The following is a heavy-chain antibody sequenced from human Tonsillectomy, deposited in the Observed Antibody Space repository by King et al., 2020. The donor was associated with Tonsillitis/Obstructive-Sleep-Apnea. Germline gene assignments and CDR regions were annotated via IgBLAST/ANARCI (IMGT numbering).Heavy chain of an antibody. CDR1: GYTFNIYA. CDR3: ARDYDFWSGYLKNAFDI. J-gene: IGHJ3*02. V-gene: IGHV7-4-1*02. D-gene: IGHD3-3*01. CDR2: INTNTGNP. Sequence: QLVQSGSELKKPGASVKVSCKASGYTFNIYAMNWVRQAPGQGLEWMGWINTNTGNPTYAQGFTGRFVFSLDTSVSTAYLQISSLKAEDTAVYYCARDYDFWSGYLKNAFDIWGQGTMVTVSP.